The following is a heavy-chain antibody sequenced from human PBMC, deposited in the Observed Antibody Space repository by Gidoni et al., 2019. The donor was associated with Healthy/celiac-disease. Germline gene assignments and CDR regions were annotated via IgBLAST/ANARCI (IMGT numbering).Heavy chain of an antibody. V-gene: IGHV3-48*01. J-gene: IGHJ4*02. CDR2: ISSSSSTI. CDR1: GFTFSSYS. Sequence: EVQLVESGGGLVQPGGSLRLSCAASGFTFSSYSMNWVRQAPGKGLEWVSYISSSSSTIYYADSVKGRFTISRDNAKNSLYLQMNSLRAEDTAVYYCARALRWYLDYWGQGTLVTVSS. D-gene: IGHD4-17*01. CDR3: ARALRWYLDY.